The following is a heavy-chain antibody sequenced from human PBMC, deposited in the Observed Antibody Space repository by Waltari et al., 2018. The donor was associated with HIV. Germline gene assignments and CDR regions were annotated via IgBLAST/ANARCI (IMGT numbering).Heavy chain of an antibody. CDR2: FDPEEGKT. CDR3: ATDPFVRVVAPGY. D-gene: IGHD2-15*01. J-gene: IGHJ4*02. CDR1: GYTLSELS. Sequence: QVQLVQSGAEVKKTGASVKVSCKVSGYTLSELSIHWVRQAHGKGLEWMGGFDPEEGKTIYGQKFHGRVTQTEDTSRDTAYMELSRLRAEDTAVYYWATDPFVRVVAPGYWGQGTLVTVSS. V-gene: IGHV1-24*01.